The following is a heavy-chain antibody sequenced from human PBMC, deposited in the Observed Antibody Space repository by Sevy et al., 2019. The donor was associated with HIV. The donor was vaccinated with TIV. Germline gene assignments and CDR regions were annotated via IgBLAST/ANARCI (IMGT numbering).Heavy chain of an antibody. D-gene: IGHD2-21*01. CDR2: IRFDGSNQ. CDR1: GFSFSSYG. J-gene: IGHJ4*02. CDR3: ARESGSDWYFDF. Sequence: GGSLRLSCAASGFSFSSYGMHWVRQAPGKGLEWVAVIRFDGSNQYYADSVKGRFSISGENSKNTGYLQMNSLRVDDTAVYYCARESGSDWYFDFWGQGTMVTVSS. V-gene: IGHV3-33*01.